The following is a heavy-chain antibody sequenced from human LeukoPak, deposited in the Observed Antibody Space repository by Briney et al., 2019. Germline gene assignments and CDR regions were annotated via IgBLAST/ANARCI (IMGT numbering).Heavy chain of an antibody. Sequence: GRSLRLSCAASGFTFDDYAMHWVRQAPGKGLEWVSGISWNSGSIGYADSVKGRFTISRDNAKNSLYLQMNSLRAEDTALYYCASGPTVTEPLGYWGQGTLVTVSS. D-gene: IGHD4-17*01. CDR2: ISWNSGSI. J-gene: IGHJ4*02. V-gene: IGHV3-9*01. CDR1: GFTFDDYA. CDR3: ASGPTVTEPLGY.